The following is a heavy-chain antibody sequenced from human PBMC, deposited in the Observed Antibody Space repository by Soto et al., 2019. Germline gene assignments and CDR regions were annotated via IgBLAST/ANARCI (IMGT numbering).Heavy chain of an antibody. CDR1: GGSISSYY. J-gene: IGHJ4*02. D-gene: IGHD3-22*01. V-gene: IGHV4-59*01. CDR2: IYYSGST. Sequence: SETLSLTCTVSGGSISSYYWSWIRQPPGKGLEWIGYIYYSGSTDYNPSLKSRVTISVDTSKNQFSLKLSSVTAADTAVYYCARGSYDSSGYYYYYWGQGTLVTVSS. CDR3: ARGSYDSSGYYYYY.